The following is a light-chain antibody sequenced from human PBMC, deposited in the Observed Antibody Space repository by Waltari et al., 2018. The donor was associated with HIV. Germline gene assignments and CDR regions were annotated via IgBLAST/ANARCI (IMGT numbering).Light chain of an antibody. V-gene: IGLV2-14*01. Sequence: QSALIQPASVSGSPGQSITISCTGTSRDVGAFNFVSWYQQHPGKAPKLMIYEVSNRPSGVSDRFSGSKSGNTASLTISRLQAEDEADYYCKSHTTSSTRVFGTGTRVSVL. J-gene: IGLJ1*01. CDR1: SRDVGAFNF. CDR2: EVS. CDR3: KSHTTSSTRV.